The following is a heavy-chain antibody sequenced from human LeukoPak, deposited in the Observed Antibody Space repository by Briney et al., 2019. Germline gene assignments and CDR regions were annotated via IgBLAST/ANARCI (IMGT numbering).Heavy chain of an antibody. Sequence: PGGSLRLSCAPSGFTFSSYWMHWVRQAPGKGLEWVANIKQDGSEKYYVDSVKGRFTISRDNAKNSPYLQMNSLRAEDTAVYYCARDPWYSSSWYLGLGWGQGTLVTVSS. V-gene: IGHV3-7*01. CDR3: ARDPWYSSSWYLGLG. D-gene: IGHD6-13*01. J-gene: IGHJ4*02. CDR1: GFTFSSYW. CDR2: IKQDGSEK.